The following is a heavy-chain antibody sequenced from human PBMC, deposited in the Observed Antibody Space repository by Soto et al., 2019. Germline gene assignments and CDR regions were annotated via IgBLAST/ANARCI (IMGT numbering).Heavy chain of an antibody. D-gene: IGHD1-1*01. CDR3: ARVALERPNYAFHL. V-gene: IGHV1-3*01. Sequence: ASVKVSCKASGYTFTSYPIHWVRQAPGQRPERMGWINPGNGNTKYSQRSQDRVSITRDTSASTAYMDLSSLSPEDTAVYYCARVALERPNYAFHLWGQGTMVTVSS. CDR2: INPGNGNT. J-gene: IGHJ3*01. CDR1: GYTFTSYP.